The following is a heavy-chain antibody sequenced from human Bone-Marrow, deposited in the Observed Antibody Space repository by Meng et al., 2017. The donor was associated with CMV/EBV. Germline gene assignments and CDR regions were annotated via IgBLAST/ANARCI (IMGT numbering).Heavy chain of an antibody. D-gene: IGHD2-15*01. V-gene: IGHV3-21*01. CDR1: GFTFSSYS. CDR2: ISSSSSYI. CDR3: ARDCSGGSCYSRLLDYYYYYGMDV. Sequence: GGSLRLSCAASGFTFSSYSMNWVRQAPGKGLEWVSSISSSSSYIYYADSVKGRFTISRDNAKNSLYLQMNSLRAEDTAVYYCARDCSGGSCYSRLLDYYYYYGMDVWGQGTTVTVSS. J-gene: IGHJ6*02.